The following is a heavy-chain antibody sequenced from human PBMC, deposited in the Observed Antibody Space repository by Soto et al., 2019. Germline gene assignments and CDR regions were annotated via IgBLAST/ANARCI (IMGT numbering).Heavy chain of an antibody. CDR3: ARSRSGAVADSFDF. D-gene: IGHD3-10*01. Sequence: QVQVVESGGGVVQPGRSLRLSCAASGFTFSRYAIHWVRQAPGKGLEWVAVISRDGTNKSYVDSVKGRFTIYRDNSRNTLYWQMNSLRHEDAAVYYCARSRSGAVADSFDFWGQGTLVTVSS. J-gene: IGHJ4*02. CDR2: ISRDGTNK. CDR1: GFTFSRYA. V-gene: IGHV3-30*04.